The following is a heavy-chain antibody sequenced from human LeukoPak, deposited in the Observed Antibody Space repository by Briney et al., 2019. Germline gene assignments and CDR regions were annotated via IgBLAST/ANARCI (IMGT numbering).Heavy chain of an antibody. CDR2: INHSGST. Sequence: SETLSLTCTVSGGSISSYYWSWIRQPPGKGLEWIGEINHSGSTNYNPSLKSRVTISVDTSKNQFSLKLSSVTAADTAVYYCARGAMVRGALDYWGQGTLVTVSS. D-gene: IGHD3-10*01. V-gene: IGHV4-34*01. J-gene: IGHJ4*02. CDR3: ARGAMVRGALDY. CDR1: GGSISSYY.